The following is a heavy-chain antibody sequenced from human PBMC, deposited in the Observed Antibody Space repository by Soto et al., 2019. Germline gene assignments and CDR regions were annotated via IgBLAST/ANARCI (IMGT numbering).Heavy chain of an antibody. CDR2: ISAYNGNT. J-gene: IGHJ6*04. CDR3: AGGVYKYGASSNPDYYYGRAV. CDR1: GSTYTSYG. V-gene: IGHV1-18*01. Sequence: EASVKVSCKGSGSTYTSYGICWVRQAPGQGLEWMGWISAYNGNTNYSQNLQGRVTMTTDTSTSTAYMELRSLRSDDTAVYYCAGGVYKYGASSNPDYYYGRAVGGKGTTDTVPS. D-gene: IGHD6-6*01.